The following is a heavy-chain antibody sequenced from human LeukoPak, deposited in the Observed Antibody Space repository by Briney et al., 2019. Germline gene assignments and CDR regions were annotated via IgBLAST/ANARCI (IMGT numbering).Heavy chain of an antibody. CDR2: INPSGGST. V-gene: IGHV1-46*01. Sequence: ASVKVSCKASGYIFTSYYMHWVRQAPGQGLEWMGIINPSGGSTSYAQKFQGRVTMTRDTSTSTVYMELSSLRSEDTAVYYCARDAEYCSGGSCSVQFDPWGQGTLVTVSS. CDR1: GYIFTSYY. CDR3: ARDAEYCSGGSCSVQFDP. D-gene: IGHD2-15*01. J-gene: IGHJ5*02.